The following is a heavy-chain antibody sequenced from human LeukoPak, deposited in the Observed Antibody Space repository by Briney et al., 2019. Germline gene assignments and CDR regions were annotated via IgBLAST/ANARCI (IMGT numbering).Heavy chain of an antibody. Sequence: SETLSLTCTVSGGSISRGSYYWGWIRQPPGKGLEWIGSIYYSGSTYYNPSLKSRVTISVDTSKNQFSLKLSSVTAADTAVYYCASGDIVVVPAASAFDYWGQGTLVTVSS. V-gene: IGHV4-39*01. D-gene: IGHD2-2*01. CDR2: IYYSGST. J-gene: IGHJ4*02. CDR1: GGSISRGSYY. CDR3: ASGDIVVVPAASAFDY.